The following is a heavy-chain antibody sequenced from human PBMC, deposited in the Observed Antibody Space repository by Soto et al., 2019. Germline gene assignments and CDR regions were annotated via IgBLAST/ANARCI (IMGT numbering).Heavy chain of an antibody. Sequence: QVQLQESGPGLVKPSETLSLTCTVSGASVNTFSWSWIRQPAGKGLEWIGRIYTSASTNYSPSLKGRLTLSVDTSKNQVSLKLTSVTAADTAIYYCAKDREEGYNFYYGMDVWGQGATDTVSS. V-gene: IGHV4-4*07. CDR3: AKDREEGYNFYYGMDV. CDR2: IYTSAST. CDR1: GASVNTFS. J-gene: IGHJ6*02.